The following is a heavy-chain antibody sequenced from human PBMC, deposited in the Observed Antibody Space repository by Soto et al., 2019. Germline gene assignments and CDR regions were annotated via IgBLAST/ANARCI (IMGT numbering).Heavy chain of an antibody. V-gene: IGHV1-69*13. J-gene: IGHJ4*02. CDR2: IIPIFGTA. D-gene: IGHD3-10*01. CDR3: ARGVLSYDYGSGSYYNTPLDY. Sequence: ASVKVSCKASGGTFSIYAISWVRQAPGQGLEWMGGIIPIFGTANYAQKFQGRVTITADESTSTAYMELSSLRSEDTAVYYCARGVLSYDYGSGSYYNTPLDYWGQGTLVTVSS. CDR1: GGTFSIYA.